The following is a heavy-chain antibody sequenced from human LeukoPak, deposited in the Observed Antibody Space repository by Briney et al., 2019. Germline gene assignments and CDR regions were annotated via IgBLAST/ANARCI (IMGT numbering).Heavy chain of an antibody. V-gene: IGHV6-1*01. Sequence: SQTLSLTCAISGDSVSSNSAAWNWIRQSPSRGLEWLGRTCYTSKWYNDYAVSVKSRITINPDTSKNQFSLQLSSVTPEDTAVYYCARDGANYDFWSGAYYYYYMDVWGKGTTVTVSS. J-gene: IGHJ6*03. CDR3: ARDGANYDFWSGAYYYYYMDV. D-gene: IGHD3-3*01. CDR2: TCYTSKWYN. CDR1: GDSVSSNSAA.